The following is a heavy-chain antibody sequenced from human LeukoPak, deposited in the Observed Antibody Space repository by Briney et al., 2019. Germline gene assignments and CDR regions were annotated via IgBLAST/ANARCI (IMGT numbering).Heavy chain of an antibody. Sequence: GGSLRLSCSASGFTFSSYSMNWVRQAPGKGLEWVSSISSSSSYIYYADSVKGRFTISRDNSKNTLYLQMNSLRAEDTAVYYCAKERAVAGGPFDPWGQGTLVTVSS. V-gene: IGHV3-21*04. CDR3: AKERAVAGGPFDP. J-gene: IGHJ5*02. CDR2: ISSSSSYI. CDR1: GFTFSSYS. D-gene: IGHD6-19*01.